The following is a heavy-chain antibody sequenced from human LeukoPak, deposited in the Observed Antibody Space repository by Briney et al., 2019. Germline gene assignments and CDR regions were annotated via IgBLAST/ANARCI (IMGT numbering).Heavy chain of an antibody. D-gene: IGHD5-18*01. CDR3: ARGILSGYGFDY. V-gene: IGHV1-46*01. CDR2: INPSGGST. J-gene: IGHJ4*02. Sequence: ASVKVSCKASGYTFTSYYMHWVRQAPGQGLEGMGIINPSGGSTSYAQKFQGRVTKTRDTSTSTVYMELSSLRSEDTAVYYCARGILSGYGFDYWGQGTLVTVSS. CDR1: GYTFTSYY.